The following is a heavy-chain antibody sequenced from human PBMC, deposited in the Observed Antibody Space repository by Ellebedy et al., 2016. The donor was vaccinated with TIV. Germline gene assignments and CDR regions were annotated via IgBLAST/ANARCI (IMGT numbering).Heavy chain of an antibody. Sequence: SETLSLXXTVSGGSISSYYWSWIRQPAGKGLEWIGRIYTSGSTNYNPSLKSRVTMSVDTSKNQFSLKLSSVTAADTAVYYCAREGYSSGGAPKPIDYWGQGTLVTVSS. D-gene: IGHD6-19*01. CDR1: GGSISSYY. V-gene: IGHV4-4*07. J-gene: IGHJ4*02. CDR3: AREGYSSGGAPKPIDY. CDR2: IYTSGST.